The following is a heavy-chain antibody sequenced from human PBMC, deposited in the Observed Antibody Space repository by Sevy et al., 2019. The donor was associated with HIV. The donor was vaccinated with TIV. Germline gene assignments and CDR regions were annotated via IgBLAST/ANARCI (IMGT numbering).Heavy chain of an antibody. CDR1: GFTLTNEF. J-gene: IGHJ6*02. Sequence: GGSLRLSCAVSGFTLTNEFFSWVRQAPGKGLEWVAVVYSGGATYYADSVKGRFTISRDKSKNTLYLQMKSLRAGDTAVYYCARVGYCRGGTCFSGFYYAMDVWGQGTTVTDSS. D-gene: IGHD2-15*01. CDR2: VYSGGAT. CDR3: ARVGYCRGGTCFSGFYYAMDV. V-gene: IGHV3-53*01.